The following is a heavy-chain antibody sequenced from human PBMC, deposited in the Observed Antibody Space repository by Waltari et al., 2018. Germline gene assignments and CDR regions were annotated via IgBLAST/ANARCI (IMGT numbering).Heavy chain of an antibody. CDR2: SYYSGST. V-gene: IGHV4-59*01. CDR3: ARGRGGGGSSNNWFDP. D-gene: IGHD2-15*01. Sequence: QVPLQESGPGLGKPSETLPFPCTVSGASFSNYYWSRTRQSPGNGLEWIGYSYYSGSTNYNPSLKSRVTISLDTSKNQFSLKLTSATATDTAVYYCARGRGGGGSSNNWFDPWGLGTLVTVSS. CDR1: GASFSNYY. J-gene: IGHJ5*02.